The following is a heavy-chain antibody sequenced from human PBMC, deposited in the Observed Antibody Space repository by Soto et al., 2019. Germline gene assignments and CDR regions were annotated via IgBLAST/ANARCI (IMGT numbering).Heavy chain of an antibody. CDR3: ARVRADGGDWDYFDY. CDR1: GFTFSSYW. Sequence: VGSLRLSCAASGFTFSSYWMSWVRQAPGKGLEWVANIKQDGSEKYYVDSVKGRFTISRDNAKNSLYLQMNSLRAEDTAVYYCARVRADGGDWDYFDYWGQGTLVTVSS. D-gene: IGHD2-21*02. CDR2: IKQDGSEK. J-gene: IGHJ4*02. V-gene: IGHV3-7*03.